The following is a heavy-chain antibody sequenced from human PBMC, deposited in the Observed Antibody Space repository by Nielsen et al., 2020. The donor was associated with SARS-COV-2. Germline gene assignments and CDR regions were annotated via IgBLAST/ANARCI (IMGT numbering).Heavy chain of an antibody. V-gene: IGHV2-70*11. D-gene: IGHD6-19*01. J-gene: IGHJ4*02. CDR2: IDWDDDK. CDR3: ARTHYIAVAAPFDY. CDR1: GFSLSTSGMC. Sequence: SGPTLVKPTQTLTLTCTFSGFSLSTSGMCVSWIRQPTGKALGWLARIDWDDDKYYSTTLKTRLTISKDTTKNQVVLTMTNMDPVDTATYYCARTHYIAVAAPFDYWGQGTLVTVSS.